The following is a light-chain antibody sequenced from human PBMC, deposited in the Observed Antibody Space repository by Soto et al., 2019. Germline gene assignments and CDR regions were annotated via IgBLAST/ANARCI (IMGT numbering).Light chain of an antibody. CDR1: HGISSY. CDR3: QQYYSYPVT. Sequence: AIRMTQSPSPFSASTGDRVTITCRASHGISSYLAWYQQKPVKAPKLLTYAASTLQSAVPSRFSGSGSGTDFTLTISCLQSEDFATYYCQQYYSYPVTFGGGTKVEIK. V-gene: IGKV1-8*01. CDR2: AAS. J-gene: IGKJ4*01.